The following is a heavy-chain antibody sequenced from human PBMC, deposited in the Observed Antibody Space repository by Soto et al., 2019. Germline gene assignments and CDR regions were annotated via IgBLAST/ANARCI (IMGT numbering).Heavy chain of an antibody. Sequence: QVQLVESGGGVVQPGRSLRLSCAASGFTFSSYGMHWVRQAPGKGLEWVAVIWYDGSNKYYADSVKGRFTISRDNSKNRLWLQMNSLRAEDTAVYYGARGAGTTDYYGMDVWGQGTTVTVSS. J-gene: IGHJ6*02. D-gene: IGHD1-7*01. CDR2: IWYDGSNK. V-gene: IGHV3-33*01. CDR1: GFTFSSYG. CDR3: ARGAGTTDYYGMDV.